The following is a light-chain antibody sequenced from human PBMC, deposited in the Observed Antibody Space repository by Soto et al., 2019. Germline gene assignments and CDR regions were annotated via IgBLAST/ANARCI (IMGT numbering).Light chain of an antibody. CDR2: EGN. Sequence: QSALTQPASVSGSPGQSITISCTGTSSDVGSYNLVSWYQQHPGKAPKLMIYEGNKRPSGVSNRFSGSKSGNTASLTISGLQAEDEADYYCCSYAGSSTLRVFGTGTKVTVL. V-gene: IGLV2-23*01. J-gene: IGLJ1*01. CDR1: SSDVGSYNL. CDR3: CSYAGSSTLRV.